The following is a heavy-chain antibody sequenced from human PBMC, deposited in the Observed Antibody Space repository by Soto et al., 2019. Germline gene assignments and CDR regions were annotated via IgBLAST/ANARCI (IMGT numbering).Heavy chain of an antibody. V-gene: IGHV1-18*01. D-gene: IGHD2-15*01. Sequence: QVQLVQSGAEVKKPGASVKVSCKASGYTFTTYGISWVRQAPGQGPEWMGWISAYNGNTNYARKLQGSVTMTTDTSTSTAHTELRSLRSDDTAVYYCARDHGYCSGGTCYPRYWGQGTLVTVSS. CDR1: GYTFTTYG. J-gene: IGHJ4*02. CDR3: ARDHGYCSGGTCYPRY. CDR2: ISAYNGNT.